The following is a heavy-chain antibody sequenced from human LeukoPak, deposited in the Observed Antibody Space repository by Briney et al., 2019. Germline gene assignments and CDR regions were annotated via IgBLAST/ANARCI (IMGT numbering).Heavy chain of an antibody. CDR1: GYTFTGYY. Sequence: GASVKVSCKASGYTFTGYYMHWVRQAPGQGLEWMGIINPSGGSTSYAQKFQGRVTMTRDMSTSTVYMELSSLRSEDTAVYYCARDTPGIKAFDIWGQGTMVTVSS. J-gene: IGHJ3*02. CDR2: INPSGGST. V-gene: IGHV1-46*01. CDR3: ARDTPGIKAFDI. D-gene: IGHD2-15*01.